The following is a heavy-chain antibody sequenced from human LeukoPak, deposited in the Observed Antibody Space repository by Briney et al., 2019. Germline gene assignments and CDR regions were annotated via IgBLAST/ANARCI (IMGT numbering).Heavy chain of an antibody. V-gene: IGHV3-21*05. Sequence: GGSLRLSCAASGFTFSSYSMNWVRQAPGKGLEWLSYISRSGSDIDCAGSVKGRFTISRDNAKNSLYLQMNSLRAEDTAVYYCARGAGRSGSDYWGQGTLVTVSS. CDR2: ISRSGSDI. CDR1: GFTFSSYS. J-gene: IGHJ4*02. D-gene: IGHD6-19*01. CDR3: ARGAGRSGSDY.